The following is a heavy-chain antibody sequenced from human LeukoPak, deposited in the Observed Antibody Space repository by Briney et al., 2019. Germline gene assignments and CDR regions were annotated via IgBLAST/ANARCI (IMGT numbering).Heavy chain of an antibody. CDR1: GYSISSGYY. J-gene: IGHJ3*02. CDR3: ARDSGADYYDSTPAFDI. Sequence: SETLSLTCTVSGYSISSGYYWGWIRQPPGKGLEWIGYIYYSGSTNYNPSLKSRVTISVDTSKNQFSLKLGSVTAADTAVYYCARDSGADYYDSTPAFDIWGQGTMVTVSS. V-gene: IGHV4-61*01. D-gene: IGHD3-22*01. CDR2: IYYSGST.